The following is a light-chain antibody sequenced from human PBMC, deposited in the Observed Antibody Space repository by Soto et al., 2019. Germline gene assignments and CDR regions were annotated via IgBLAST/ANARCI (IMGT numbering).Light chain of an antibody. Sequence: DIQMTQSPSTLSASVGDRVTITCRASQSITRCLAWYQQKPGKAPNLLIYDASSLESGVPSRFSGSGSGTEFTVTISSLQPDDFATYYCQQYKNYPYTCGQGTKLEIK. CDR2: DAS. V-gene: IGKV1-5*01. CDR3: QQYKNYPYT. J-gene: IGKJ2*01. CDR1: QSITRC.